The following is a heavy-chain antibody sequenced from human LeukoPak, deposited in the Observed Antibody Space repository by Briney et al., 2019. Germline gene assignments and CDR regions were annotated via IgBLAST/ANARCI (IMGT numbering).Heavy chain of an antibody. CDR3: ARAPYSYGPFDY. Sequence: PGGSLRLSCAASGFTFSSYAMSWVRQAPGKGLEGVSPFSGSGGCTYYADSVKGRFTISRDNSKNTLYLQMNSLRAEDTAVYYCARAPYSYGPFDYWGQGTLVTVSS. CDR1: GFTFSSYA. V-gene: IGHV3-23*01. D-gene: IGHD5-18*01. J-gene: IGHJ4*02. CDR2: FSGSGGCT.